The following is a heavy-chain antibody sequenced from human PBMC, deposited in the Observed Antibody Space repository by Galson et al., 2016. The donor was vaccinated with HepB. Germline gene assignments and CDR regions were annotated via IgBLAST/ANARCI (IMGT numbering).Heavy chain of an antibody. Sequence: SLRLSCAASGFTFSSYSMNWVRQAPGKGLEWVSYISYSSTINYDDSVKGRFTISRDKAKNSLYLQMNSLRDEDTAVYYCATAYSSGWYFAYWGQGTLVTVSS. CDR2: ISYSSTI. CDR3: ATAYSSGWYFAY. CDR1: GFTFSSYS. J-gene: IGHJ4*02. D-gene: IGHD6-19*01. V-gene: IGHV3-48*02.